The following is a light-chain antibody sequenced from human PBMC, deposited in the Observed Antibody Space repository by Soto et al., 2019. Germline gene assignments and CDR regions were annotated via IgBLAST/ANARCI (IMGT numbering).Light chain of an antibody. CDR1: SGHSAYA. CDR2: VNSDGSH. Sequence: QLVLTQSPSASASLGASVKLTCTLSSGHSAYAIAWHQQQPEKGPRYLMKVNSDGSHNRGDGIPDRFSGSNSGAERYLTISRLQSEDEADYYCQTWGTVVFGGGTKLTVL. V-gene: IGLV4-69*01. J-gene: IGLJ2*01. CDR3: QTWGTVV.